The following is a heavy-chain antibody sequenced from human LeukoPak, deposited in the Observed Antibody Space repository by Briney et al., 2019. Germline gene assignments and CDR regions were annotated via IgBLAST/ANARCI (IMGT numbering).Heavy chain of an antibody. Sequence: GGSLILSCEASGFSFSRYPIHWVRQAPGKGLEWVTVIAADGRDIKYADSVKGRFTISRDNSKNTLSLQMNNLRADDTAVYYCARDAQVSAAAYYFDYWGRGTLVTVSS. CDR1: GFSFSRYP. D-gene: IGHD6-13*01. J-gene: IGHJ4*02. CDR2: IAADGRDI. CDR3: ARDAQVSAAAYYFDY. V-gene: IGHV3-30*04.